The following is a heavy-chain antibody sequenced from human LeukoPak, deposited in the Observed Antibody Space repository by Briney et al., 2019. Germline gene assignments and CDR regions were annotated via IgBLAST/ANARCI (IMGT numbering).Heavy chain of an antibody. J-gene: IGHJ4*02. CDR3: TTVDRYCSGGSCYFRDY. D-gene: IGHD2-15*01. CDR1: GFTFSNAW. CDR2: IKSKTDGGTT. V-gene: IGHV3-15*01. Sequence: GGSLRLSCAASGFTFSNAWMSWVRQAPGKGLEWVGRIKSKTDGGTTDYAAPVKGRFTISRDDSKNTLYLQMNSLKTEDTAVYYCTTVDRYCSGGSCYFRDYWGQGTLVTVSS.